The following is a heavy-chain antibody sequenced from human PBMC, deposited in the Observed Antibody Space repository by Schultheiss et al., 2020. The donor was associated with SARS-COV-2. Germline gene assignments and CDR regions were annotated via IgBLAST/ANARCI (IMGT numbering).Heavy chain of an antibody. J-gene: IGHJ3*02. V-gene: IGHV4-4*07. CDR2: FYSSGST. Sequence: SETLSLTCTVSGGSISSYYWSWIRQPAGKGLEWIGRFYSSGSTNYNPSLKSRVTISVDTSKNQFSLKLSSVTAADTAVYYCARSLGYFDWLLYHAFDIWGQGTMVTVSS. CDR1: GGSISSYY. CDR3: ARSLGYFDWLLYHAFDI. D-gene: IGHD3-9*01.